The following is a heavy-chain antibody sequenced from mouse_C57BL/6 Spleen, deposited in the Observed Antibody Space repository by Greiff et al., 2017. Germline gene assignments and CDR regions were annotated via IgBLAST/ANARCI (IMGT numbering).Heavy chain of an antibody. D-gene: IGHD2-1*01. V-gene: IGHV1-80*01. Sequence: VQLQQSGAELVKPGASVKISCKASGYAFSSYWMNWVKQRPGKGLEWIGQIYPGDGDTNYNGKFKGKATLTADKSSSTAYMQLSSLTSEDAAVYFCARDYGNSPWFAYWGQGTLVTVSA. J-gene: IGHJ3*01. CDR2: IYPGDGDT. CDR1: GYAFSSYW. CDR3: ARDYGNSPWFAY.